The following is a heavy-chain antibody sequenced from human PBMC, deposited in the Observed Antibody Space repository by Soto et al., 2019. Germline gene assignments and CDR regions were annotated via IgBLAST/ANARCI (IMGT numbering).Heavy chain of an antibody. CDR1: DDSSAGRDYY. V-gene: IGHV4-61*08. CDR3: ARIPVDTYMTYWFDT. CDR2: IYYSGNT. D-gene: IGHD5-18*01. J-gene: IGHJ5*01. Sequence: SETLSLRCSVSDDSSAGRDYYWSLIRKPPGKGLEWIGYIYYSGNTNYSPSLKSRVAISLDTSHNQFSLKLSSVTAADTAVYFCARIPVDTYMTYWFDTWGQGTLVTVSS.